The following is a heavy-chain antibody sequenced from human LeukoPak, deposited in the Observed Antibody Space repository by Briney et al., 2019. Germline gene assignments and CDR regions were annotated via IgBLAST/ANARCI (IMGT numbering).Heavy chain of an antibody. D-gene: IGHD3-9*01. CDR3: AKDPPLLRYFDWLRWFDP. J-gene: IGHJ5*02. Sequence: PGGSLRLSCAASGFTFSSYGMHWVRQAPGKGLEWVAFIRYDGSNKYYADSVKGRFTISRDNSKNTLYLQMNSLRAEDTAVHYCAKDPPLLRYFDWLRWFDPWGQGTLVTVSS. CDR1: GFTFSSYG. CDR2: IRYDGSNK. V-gene: IGHV3-30*02.